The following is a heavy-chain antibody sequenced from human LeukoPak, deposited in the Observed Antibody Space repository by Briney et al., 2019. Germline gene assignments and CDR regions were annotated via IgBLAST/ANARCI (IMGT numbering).Heavy chain of an antibody. CDR1: GYTFTGYY. J-gene: IGHJ6*02. V-gene: IGHV1-46*01. CDR2: INPSGGST. CDR3: ARGSFNWNDSNYYYYYYGMDV. Sequence: ASVKVSCKASGYTFTGYYMHWVRQAPGQGLEWMGIINPSGGSTSYAQKFQGSVTMTRDTSTSTVYMELSSLRSEDTAVYYCARGSFNWNDSNYYYYYYGMDVWGQGTTATVSS. D-gene: IGHD1-20*01.